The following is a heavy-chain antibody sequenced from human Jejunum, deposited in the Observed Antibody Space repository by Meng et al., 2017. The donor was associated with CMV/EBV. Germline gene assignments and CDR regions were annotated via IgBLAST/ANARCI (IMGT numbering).Heavy chain of an antibody. CDR3: ARAGGIYNSPDV. CDR1: GFTFTSDS. Sequence: AAAGFTFTSDSRNWVRQAPGKGLEWVSSISSSSSYIYYADSVKGRFTISRDNAKNSLYLQMNSLRAEDTAVYYCARAGGIYNSPDVWGQGTTVTVS. V-gene: IGHV3-21*01. D-gene: IGHD5-24*01. J-gene: IGHJ6*02. CDR2: ISSSSSYI.